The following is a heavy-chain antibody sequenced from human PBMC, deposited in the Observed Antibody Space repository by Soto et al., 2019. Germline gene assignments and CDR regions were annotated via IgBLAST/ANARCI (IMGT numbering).Heavy chain of an antibody. D-gene: IGHD3-22*01. V-gene: IGHV3-15*07. CDR3: TTGEAMVVVVTTWPDAFDI. CDR1: GFPFSNAW. J-gene: IGHJ3*02. Sequence: GGSLGLSCAASGFPFSNAWMNWVRKAPGKGLEWVGRIKSKTDGGTTDYAAPVKGRFTISRDDSKNTLCLQMNSLKTEDTAVYYCTTGEAMVVVVTTWPDAFDIWGQGTMVTVSS. CDR2: IKSKTDGGTT.